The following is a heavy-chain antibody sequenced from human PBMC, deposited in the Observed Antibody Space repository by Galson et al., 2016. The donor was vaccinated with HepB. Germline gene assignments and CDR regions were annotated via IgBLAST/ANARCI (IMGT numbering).Heavy chain of an antibody. CDR2: ISSSGSGI. Sequence: SLRLSCAASGFTFSDYYMNWIRQAPGKGLEWVSYISSSGSGIDYADSVKGRFTISRDNAKNSLYLQMNSLTAEDTAVYYCARLGITLPFDYWGQGSLVTVSS. CDR1: GFTFSDYY. V-gene: IGHV3-11*01. CDR3: ARLGITLPFDY. J-gene: IGHJ4*02.